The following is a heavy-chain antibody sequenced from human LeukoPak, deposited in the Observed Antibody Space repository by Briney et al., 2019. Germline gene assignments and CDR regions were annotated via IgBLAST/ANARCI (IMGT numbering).Heavy chain of an antibody. CDR3: ASHKGATYFDY. V-gene: IGHV4-59*08. D-gene: IGHD1-26*01. J-gene: IGHJ4*02. Sequence: PSETLSLTCTVPGGSISSYFWSWIRQPPGKGLEWIGYIYYSGSTNYNPSLKSRVTISVDTSKNQLPLKMRSVTAADSAFYYCASHKGATYFDYWGQGSLVTVSS. CDR2: IYYSGST. CDR1: GGSISSYF.